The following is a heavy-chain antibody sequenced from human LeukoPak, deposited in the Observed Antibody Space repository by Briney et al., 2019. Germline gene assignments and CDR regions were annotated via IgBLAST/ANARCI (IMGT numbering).Heavy chain of an antibody. CDR1: GGSISSYY. D-gene: IGHD5-12*01. CDR2: IYSSGST. Sequence: SETLSLTCTVSGGSISSYYWSWIRQPPGKGLEWIGYIYSSGSTNYNPSLRSRVTISVDTSKNQYSLKLSSVTAADTAVYYCASTLWQRLGPFEYWGHGTLVTISS. CDR3: ASTLWQRLGPFEY. V-gene: IGHV4-59*01. J-gene: IGHJ4*01.